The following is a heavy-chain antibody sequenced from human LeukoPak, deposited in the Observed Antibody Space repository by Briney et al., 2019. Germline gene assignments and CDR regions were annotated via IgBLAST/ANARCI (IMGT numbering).Heavy chain of an antibody. J-gene: IGHJ3*02. CDR1: GYTFTRYG. D-gene: IGHD5-18*01. CDR2: ISAYNGNT. Sequence: ASVKDSCKATGYTFTRYGISWVRQAPGQGLAWMGWISAYNGNTNYAQKLQGRVTMTTDTSTSTAYMELRSLRSDDTAVYYCASGYSYGTSHAFDIWGQGTMVTVSS. V-gene: IGHV1-18*01. CDR3: ASGYSYGTSHAFDI.